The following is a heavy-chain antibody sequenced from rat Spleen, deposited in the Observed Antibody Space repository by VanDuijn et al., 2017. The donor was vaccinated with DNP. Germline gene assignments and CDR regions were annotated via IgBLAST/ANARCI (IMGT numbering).Heavy chain of an antibody. D-gene: IGHD1-12*02. J-gene: IGHJ2*01. CDR3: ARSDYSDDGFYYGYFDY. V-gene: IGHV2-6*01. CDR1: GFSLIRYA. Sequence: QVQLKESGPGLVQPSRTLSLSCTVSGFSLIRYAVAWVRQPPGKGLEWIAAVSGGGITYYNSALRSRLSISRDTSKSQVFLRMNSLQTEYTAMYFCARSDYSDDGFYYGYFDYWGQGVMVTVSS. CDR2: VSGGGIT.